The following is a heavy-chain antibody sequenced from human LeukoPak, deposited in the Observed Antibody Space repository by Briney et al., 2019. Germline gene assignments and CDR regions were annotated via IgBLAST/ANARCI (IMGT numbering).Heavy chain of an antibody. Sequence: SETLSLTCTVSGYSISSGYYWGWIRQPPGKGLEWIGSIYHSGSTYYNPSLKSRVTISVDTSRNQFSLNLSSVTAADTAVYYCARGLVVAGGGFDYWGQGTLVTVSS. CDR1: GYSISSGYY. D-gene: IGHD6-19*01. V-gene: IGHV4-38-2*02. CDR3: ARGLVVAGGGFDY. J-gene: IGHJ4*02. CDR2: IYHSGST.